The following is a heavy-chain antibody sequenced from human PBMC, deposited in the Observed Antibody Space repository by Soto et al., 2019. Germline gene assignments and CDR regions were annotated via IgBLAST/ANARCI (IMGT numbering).Heavy chain of an antibody. D-gene: IGHD1-26*01. J-gene: IGHJ4*02. Sequence: QVQLQESGPGLVKPSQTLSLSCTVSGAAITSGDYYWGWIRQHPGEGLEFIGYIYRSGSTLYNPSLTSRLAISVDTSKNQFSLTLPSVTAAAAAVYYCMRAFYSRGAGQNYFDLWGQGTLVSVSS. V-gene: IGHV4-31*03. CDR3: MRAFYSRGAGQNYFDL. CDR1: GAAITSGDYY. CDR2: IYRSGST.